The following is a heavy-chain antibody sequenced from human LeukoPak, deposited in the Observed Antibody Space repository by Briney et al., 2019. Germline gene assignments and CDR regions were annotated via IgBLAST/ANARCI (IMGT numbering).Heavy chain of an antibody. CDR2: IYYSGST. J-gene: IGHJ4*02. CDR3: ARDSSGYYTS. D-gene: IGHD3-22*01. Sequence: SETLSLTCKVSGGSISSSSNYWGWSRQPPGKGLEWIGSIYYSGSTYYNPSLKSRVTISVDTSKNQFSLKLSSVTAADTAVYYCARDSSGYYTSWGQGTLVTVSS. V-gene: IGHV4-39*07. CDR1: GGSISSSSNY.